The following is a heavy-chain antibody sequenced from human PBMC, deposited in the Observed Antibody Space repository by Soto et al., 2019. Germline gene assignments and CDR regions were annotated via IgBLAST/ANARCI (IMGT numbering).Heavy chain of an antibody. Sequence: GGSLRLSCAASGFTFSSYWMSWVRQAPGKGLEWVANIKQDGSEKYFVDSVKGRFTISRDNAKTSPNLQMNSLRAEDTAVYYWARDPRFSGWYGRQSYGCYWGQGTLVTVSS. J-gene: IGHJ4*02. CDR1: GFTFSSYW. CDR3: ARDPRFSGWYGRQSYGCY. CDR2: IKQDGSEK. V-gene: IGHV3-7*05. D-gene: IGHD6-19*01.